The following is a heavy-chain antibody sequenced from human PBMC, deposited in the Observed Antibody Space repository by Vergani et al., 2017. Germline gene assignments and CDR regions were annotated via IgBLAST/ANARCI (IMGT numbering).Heavy chain of an antibody. CDR2: ISSSSSYI. CDR3: ARFTIFGVAPYAPFDY. D-gene: IGHD3-3*01. V-gene: IGHV3-21*01. Sequence: EVQLVESGGGLVKPGGSLRLSCAASGFTFSSYSMNWVRQAPGKGLEWVSSISSSSSYIYYADSVKGRFTISRDNAKNSLYLQMNSLRAEDTAVYYCARFTIFGVAPYAPFDYWGQGTLVTVSS. CDR1: GFTFSSYS. J-gene: IGHJ4*02.